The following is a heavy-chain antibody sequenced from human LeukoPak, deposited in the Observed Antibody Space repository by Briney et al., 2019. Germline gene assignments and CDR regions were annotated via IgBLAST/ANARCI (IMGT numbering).Heavy chain of an antibody. CDR1: GYTFTSYD. CDR3: ARGPPYYDSSGYYPAEYFQH. V-gene: IGHV1-8*01. J-gene: IGHJ1*01. Sequence: ASVKVSCKASGYTFTSYDINWVRQATGQGLEWMGWMNPNSGNTGYAQKFQGRVTMTRNASISTAYMELSSLRSEDTAVYYCARGPPYYDSSGYYPAEYFQHWGQGTLVTVSS. CDR2: MNPNSGNT. D-gene: IGHD3-22*01.